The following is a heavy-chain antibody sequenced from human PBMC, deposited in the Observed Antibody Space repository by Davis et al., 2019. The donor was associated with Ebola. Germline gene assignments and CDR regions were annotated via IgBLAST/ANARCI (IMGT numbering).Heavy chain of an antibody. D-gene: IGHD2-2*01. V-gene: IGHV3-21*04. CDR3: ARAESLQLPFDY. CDR2: ISSSSSYI. Sequence: GESLKISCAASGFTFSSYSMNWVRQAPGKGLEWVSSISSSSSYIYYADSVKGRFTISRDNAKNSLYLQMNSLRAEDTAVYYCARAESLQLPFDYWGQGTLVTVSS. J-gene: IGHJ4*02. CDR1: GFTFSSYS.